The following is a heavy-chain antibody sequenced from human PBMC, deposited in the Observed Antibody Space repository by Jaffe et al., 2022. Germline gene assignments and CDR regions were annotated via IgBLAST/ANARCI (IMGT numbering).Heavy chain of an antibody. CDR3: ALRSGDYVDYYYYYMDV. CDR1: GFTVSSNY. V-gene: IGHV3-53*02. Sequence: EVQLVETGGGLIQPGGSLRLSCAASGFTVSSNYMSWVRQAPGKGLEWVSVIYSGGSTYYADSVKGRFTISRDNSKNTLYLQMNSLRAEDTAVYYCALRSGDYVDYYYYYMDVWGKGTTVTVSS. D-gene: IGHD4-17*01. J-gene: IGHJ6*03. CDR2: IYSGGST.